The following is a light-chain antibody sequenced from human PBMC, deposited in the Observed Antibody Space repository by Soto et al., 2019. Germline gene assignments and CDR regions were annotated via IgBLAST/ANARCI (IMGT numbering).Light chain of an antibody. CDR1: SSDVGGYNY. CDR3: SSYTSSSTEV. V-gene: IGLV2-14*01. Sequence: QSALTQPASVSGSPGQSITISCTGTSSDVGGYNYVSWYQQHPGKAPKLMIYEVSNRPSGVSNRFSGSKSGNTASLPISGLQAEDDADYYCSSYTSSSTEVFGTGTKVTVL. J-gene: IGLJ1*01. CDR2: EVS.